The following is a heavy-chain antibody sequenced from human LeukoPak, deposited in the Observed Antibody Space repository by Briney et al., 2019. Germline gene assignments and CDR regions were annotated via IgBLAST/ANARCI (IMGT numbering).Heavy chain of an antibody. J-gene: IGHJ4*02. D-gene: IGHD2-15*01. CDR3: AREWGYCSGGSCPPDHFDY. V-gene: IGHV3-21*01. Sequence: GGSQRLSCGASGFTFSYYSMNWVRQAPGKGLEWVSSISSNSNNIYYADSVKGRFTISRDNAKNSLYLQMNSLRAEDTAVYYCAREWGYCSGGSCPPDHFDYWGQGPLVTVSS. CDR2: ISSNSNNI. CDR1: GFTFSYYS.